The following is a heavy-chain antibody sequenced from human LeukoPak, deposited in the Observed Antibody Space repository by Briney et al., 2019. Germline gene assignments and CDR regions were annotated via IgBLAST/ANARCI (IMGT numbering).Heavy chain of an antibody. CDR3: ARTPFWSGYPVYYYYYMDV. CDR1: GGSITSYY. CDR2: IYYSGST. V-gene: IGHV4-59*01. D-gene: IGHD3-3*01. J-gene: IGHJ6*03. Sequence: PSETLSLTCTVSGGSITSYYWGWIRQPPGKGMEYIGHIYYSGSTDYNPSLKSRVTISVDTSKNQFSLKLSSVTAADTAVYYCARTPFWSGYPVYYYYYMDVWGKGTTVTVSS.